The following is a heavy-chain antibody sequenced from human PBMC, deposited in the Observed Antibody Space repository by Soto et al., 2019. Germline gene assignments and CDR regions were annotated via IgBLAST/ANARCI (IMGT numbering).Heavy chain of an antibody. Sequence: AGPTLVNPTQTLTLTCSFSGFSLSAYGVRVIWFRQPPGETLEWLALIHWNDDKRYSPYLKSRLTITKDTSKNQVVLTLTNLDPLDTGTYFCAHTKDSSGFLTSWGQGILVTVSS. CDR3: AHTKDSSGFLTS. D-gene: IGHD3-22*01. J-gene: IGHJ5*02. CDR1: GFSLSAYGVR. CDR2: IHWNDDK. V-gene: IGHV2-5*01.